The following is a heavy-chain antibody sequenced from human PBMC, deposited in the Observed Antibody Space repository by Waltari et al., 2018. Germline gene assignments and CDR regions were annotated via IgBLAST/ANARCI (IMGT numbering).Heavy chain of an antibody. CDR2: VDYHGNT. V-gene: IGHV4-39*01. Sequence: QLQLQESGPGLVTPSETLSPTCTVSGVAMDDSRSYLGWIRQPPGKGLEWIGSVDYHGNTHHNPSLKSRVTVSGDTSKNQFSLMLNSVTAADTAVYYCVRHRLAWYFDLWGRGTLVTVSS. CDR3: VRHRLAWYFDL. J-gene: IGHJ2*01. CDR1: GVAMDDSRSY. D-gene: IGHD6-19*01.